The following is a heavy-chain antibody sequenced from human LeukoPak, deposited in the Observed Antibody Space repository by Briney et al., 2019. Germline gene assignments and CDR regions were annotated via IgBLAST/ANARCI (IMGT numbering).Heavy chain of an antibody. Sequence: PSETLSLTCTVSGGSISSYYWSWIRQPPGKGLEWIGYIYYSGSTNYNTSLKSRVTISVDTSKNQFSLKLSSVTAADTAVYYCARDRPAGYSSGWYWNYYYMDVWGKGTTVTVSS. CDR2: IYYSGST. V-gene: IGHV4-59*01. D-gene: IGHD6-19*01. CDR1: GGSISSYY. J-gene: IGHJ6*03. CDR3: ARDRPAGYSSGWYWNYYYMDV.